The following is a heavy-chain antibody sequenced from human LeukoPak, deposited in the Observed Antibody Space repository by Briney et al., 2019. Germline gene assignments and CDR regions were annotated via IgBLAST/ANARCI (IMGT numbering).Heavy chain of an antibody. J-gene: IGHJ4*02. CDR3: ARNVSTGYFDY. CDR1: GYSISNTYY. CDR2: ISNSGST. V-gene: IGHV4-38-2*01. Sequence: SQTLSLTCAVSGYSISNTYYWRWIRQPPGKGLEWIASISNSGSTYYNPSLKSRVTISVDTSKNQFSLKLSSVTAADTAVYYCARNVSTGYFDYWGQGTLVTVSA. D-gene: IGHD3-10*02.